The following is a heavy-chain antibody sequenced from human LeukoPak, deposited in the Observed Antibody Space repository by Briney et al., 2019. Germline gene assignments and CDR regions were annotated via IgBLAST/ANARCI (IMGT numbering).Heavy chain of an antibody. V-gene: IGHV3-74*01. CDR2: INSDGSSI. CDR1: GPTFSSYW. CDR3: AGEPGSSAGVVPAY. D-gene: IGHD3-3*01. J-gene: IGHJ4*02. Sequence: GGPLRLSCTASGPTFSSYWRHWVRQGPGKGLVWVSRINSDGSSIRYAASVKGRFTISRDNAKNTLYFIMNCLRADDTAVYYCAGEPGSSAGVVPAYWGQGTLVTVSS.